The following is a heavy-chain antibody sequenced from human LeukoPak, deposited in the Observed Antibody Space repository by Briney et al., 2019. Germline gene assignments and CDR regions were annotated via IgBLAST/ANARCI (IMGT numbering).Heavy chain of an antibody. CDR3: ARGEAVPAAPSDY. D-gene: IGHD2-2*01. CDR2: INPNSGGT. V-gene: IGHV1-2*02. Sequence: ASVKVSCKASGHTFTGYYMHWVRQAPGQGLEWMGWINPNSGGTNYAQKFQGRVTMTRDTSISTAYMELSRLRSDDTAVYYCARGEAVPAAPSDYWGQGTLVTVSS. J-gene: IGHJ4*02. CDR1: GHTFTGYY.